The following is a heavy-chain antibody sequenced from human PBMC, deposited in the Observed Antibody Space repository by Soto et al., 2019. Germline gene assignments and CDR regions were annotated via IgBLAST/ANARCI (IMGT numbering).Heavy chain of an antibody. J-gene: IGHJ6*03. D-gene: IGHD2-15*01. V-gene: IGHV3-74*01. CDR1: GFTFSNYW. CDR2: INSDGSVS. Sequence: EVQLVESGGGLVQPGGSLRLSCAASGFTFSNYWMYWVRQAPGKGLVWVSRINSDGSVSSYADSVKGRLTISRDNVKNTLYLQMDSLRAGDTAVYYCARGDCVGGPCYSLAGSFYYYMDVWGKGTTVTVFS. CDR3: ARGDCVGGPCYSLAGSFYYYMDV.